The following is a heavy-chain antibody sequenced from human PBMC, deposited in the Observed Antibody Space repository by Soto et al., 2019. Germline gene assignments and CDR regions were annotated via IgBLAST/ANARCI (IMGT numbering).Heavy chain of an antibody. V-gene: IGHV1-69*12. CDR1: GGTFSSYA. CDR3: AKHYDNWDYYCGMDV. Sequence: QVQPVQSGAEVKKPGSSVKVSCKASGGTFSSYAISWVRQAPGQGLEWMGGIIPIFGTADYAQKFQGRVTITADESTSTAYMELSSLRSEDTAVYYCAKHYDNWDYYCGMDVWGQGTTVTVSS. J-gene: IGHJ6*02. CDR2: IIPIFGTA. D-gene: IGHD3-22*01.